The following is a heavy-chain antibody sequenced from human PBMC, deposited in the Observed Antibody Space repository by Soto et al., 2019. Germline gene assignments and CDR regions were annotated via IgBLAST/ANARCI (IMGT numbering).Heavy chain of an antibody. CDR1: GYSFTSYW. V-gene: IGHV5-51*01. J-gene: IGHJ4*02. D-gene: IGHD6-13*01. CDR3: ARLQAAAGDNDLTFGY. CDR2: IYPGDSDT. Sequence: PGESLKISCRGSGYSFTSYWIGWVRQMPGKGLELMGIIYPGDSDTRYSPSFQGQVTISADKSISTAYLQWSSLKASDTAMYYCARLQAAAGDNDLTFGYWGQGTLVTVSS.